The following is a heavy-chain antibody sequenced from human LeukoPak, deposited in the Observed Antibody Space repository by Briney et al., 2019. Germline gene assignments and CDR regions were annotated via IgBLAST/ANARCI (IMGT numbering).Heavy chain of an antibody. J-gene: IGHJ4*02. CDR3: ARSLFWIGYDYIWGSYRSQGFDY. CDR1: GGSFSGYY. Sequence: LETLSLTCAGYGGSFSGYYWSWIRQPPGKGLEWIGEINHSGSTNYNPSLKSRVTISVDTSKNQFSLKLSSVTAADTAVYYCARSLFWIGYDYIWGSYRSQGFDYWGQGTLVTVSS. CDR2: INHSGST. D-gene: IGHD3-16*02. V-gene: IGHV4-34*01.